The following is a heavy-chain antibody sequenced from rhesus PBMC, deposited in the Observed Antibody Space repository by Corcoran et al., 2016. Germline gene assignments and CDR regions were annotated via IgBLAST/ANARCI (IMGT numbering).Heavy chain of an antibody. V-gene: IGHV3-59*01. J-gene: IGHJ4*01. CDR1: GFTFSDHY. CDR3: AGAWGSGY. D-gene: IGHD5-42*01. Sequence: EVQLVESGGGLTKPGGSLRLSCAASGFTFSDHYMHWVSQASGKGLEWVSGIRYTCVSSWYADSVKCRFTISRENAKNTLYLQMDSLRAEDTAVYYCAGAWGSGYWGQGVLVTVSS. CDR2: IRYTCVSS.